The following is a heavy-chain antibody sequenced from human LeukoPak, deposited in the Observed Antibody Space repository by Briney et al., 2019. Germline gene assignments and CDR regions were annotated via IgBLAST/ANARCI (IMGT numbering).Heavy chain of an antibody. Sequence: PGGSLRLPCAASGFTFSDYYMSWIRQAPGKGLEWVSYISSSGSTIYYADSVKGRFTISRDNAKNSLYLQMNSLRAEDTAVYYCARDLPRYPYYMDAWGKGTTVTVSS. CDR1: GFTFSDYY. D-gene: IGHD1-1*01. CDR2: ISSSGSTI. CDR3: ARDLPRYPYYMDA. V-gene: IGHV3-11*01. J-gene: IGHJ6*03.